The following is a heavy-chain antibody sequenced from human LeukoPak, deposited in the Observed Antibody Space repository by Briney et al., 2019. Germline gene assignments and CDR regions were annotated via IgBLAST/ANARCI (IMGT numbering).Heavy chain of an antibody. J-gene: IGHJ4*02. CDR3: ARRYYDFWSGYYIDY. CDR1: GGSFSGYY. V-gene: IGHV4-34*01. CDR2: INHSGST. Sequence: PSETLSLTCAVYGGSFSGYYWSWIRQPPGKGLEWIGEINHSGSTNYNPSLKSRVTISVDTSKNQFSLKLSSVTAADTAVYYCARRYYDFWSGYYIDYWGQGTLVTVSS. D-gene: IGHD3-3*01.